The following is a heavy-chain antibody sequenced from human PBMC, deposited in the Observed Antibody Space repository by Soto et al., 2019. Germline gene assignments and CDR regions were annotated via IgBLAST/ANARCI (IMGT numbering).Heavy chain of an antibody. V-gene: IGHV4-30-4*02. CDR3: AREDPRSYSSSAFGY. Sequence: SETLSLTCTVSGGSISSCDYYWGWIRQPPGKGLEWIGYIYYSGSTWYNPSLKSRVTISVDTSKNQFSLKLSSVTAADTALYYCAREDPRSYSSSAFGYWGRGTLVTVSS. D-gene: IGHD6-6*01. J-gene: IGHJ4*02. CDR2: IYYSGST. CDR1: GGSISSCDYY.